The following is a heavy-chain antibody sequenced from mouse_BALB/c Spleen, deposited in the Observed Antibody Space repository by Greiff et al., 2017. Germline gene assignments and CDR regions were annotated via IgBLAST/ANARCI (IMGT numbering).Heavy chain of an antibody. D-gene: IGHD4-1*01. CDR2: INPYNDGT. V-gene: IGHV1-14*01. CDR1: GYTFTSYV. J-gene: IGHJ2*01. CDR3: ARRANWALFDY. Sequence: VQLQQSGPELVKPGASVKMSCTASGYTFTSYVMHWVKQKPGQGLEWIGYINPYNDGTKYNEKFKGKATLTSDKSSSTAYMELSSLTSEDSAVYYCARRANWALFDYWGQGTTLTVSS.